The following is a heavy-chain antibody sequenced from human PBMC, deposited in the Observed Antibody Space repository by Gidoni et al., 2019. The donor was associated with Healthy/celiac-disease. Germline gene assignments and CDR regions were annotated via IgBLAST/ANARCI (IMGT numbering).Heavy chain of an antibody. Sequence: EWQLLVYGGGLVQLGGSLRFSCAASGFTFIIYAMSWGRQAPGKGLEWVSAISGSGGSTYYADSVKCRFTISRDNIKNTLYLQMNSLRAEDTAVYYCAKVLYGDFPYYYYYMDVWGKGTTVTVSS. J-gene: IGHJ6*03. CDR1: GFTFIIYA. V-gene: IGHV3-23*01. CDR3: AKVLYGDFPYYYYYMDV. D-gene: IGHD4-17*01. CDR2: ISGSGGST.